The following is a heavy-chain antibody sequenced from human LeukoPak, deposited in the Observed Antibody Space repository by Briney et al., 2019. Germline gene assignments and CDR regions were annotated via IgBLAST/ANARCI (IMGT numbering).Heavy chain of an antibody. V-gene: IGHV4-34*01. Sequence: SETLSLTCALYGGSFNGYYWSWIRQPPGKGLEWIGEINHSGSTNYNPSLKSRVTISVDTSKNQFSLKLSSVTAADTAVYYCASGAVAGRNYWGQGTLVTVSS. D-gene: IGHD6-19*01. CDR2: INHSGST. CDR3: ASGAVAGRNY. CDR1: GGSFNGYY. J-gene: IGHJ4*02.